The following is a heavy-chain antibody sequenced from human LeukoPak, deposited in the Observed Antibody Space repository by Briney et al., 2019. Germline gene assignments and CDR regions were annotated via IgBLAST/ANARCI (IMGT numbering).Heavy chain of an antibody. CDR3: VLGSPFDY. CDR1: GFTFSSYS. V-gene: IGHV3-48*02. D-gene: IGHD3-10*01. Sequence: PGGSLRLSCAASGFTFSSYSMNWVRHAPGKGLEWVSYISSSRSIYYADSVKGRFTISRDNANNSLSLQMNSLRDEDTAVYYCVLGSPFDYWGQGTLVTVSS. CDR2: ISSSRSI. J-gene: IGHJ4*02.